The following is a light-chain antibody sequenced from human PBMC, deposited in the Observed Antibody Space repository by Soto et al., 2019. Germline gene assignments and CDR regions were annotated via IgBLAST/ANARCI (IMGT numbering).Light chain of an antibody. Sequence: DIQMTQSPSSLSASVGDRVTITCRASQSITYWLAWYQQKPGRAPKLLIYDVFNLQSGVPSRFSGSGSGTEFTLTISSLQPDDSATYYCQQYLISFTFGQGTKLEIK. CDR3: QQYLISFT. CDR1: QSITYW. J-gene: IGKJ2*01. V-gene: IGKV1-5*01. CDR2: DVF.